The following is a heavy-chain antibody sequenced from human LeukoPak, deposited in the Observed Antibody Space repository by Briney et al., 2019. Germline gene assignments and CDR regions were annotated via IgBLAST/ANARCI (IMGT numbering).Heavy chain of an antibody. V-gene: IGHV4-30-4*08. CDR3: ARGSLEYFQH. Sequence: LRLSCAASGFTFSSYAMSWVRQPPGKGLEWIGYIYYSGSTYYNPSLKSRVTISVDTSKNQFSLKLSSVTAADTAVYYCARGSLEYFQHWGQGTLVTVSS. J-gene: IGHJ1*01. CDR2: IYYSGST. CDR1: GFTFSSYA.